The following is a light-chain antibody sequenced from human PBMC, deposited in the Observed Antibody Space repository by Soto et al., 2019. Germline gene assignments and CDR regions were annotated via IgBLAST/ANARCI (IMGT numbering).Light chain of an antibody. CDR3: AAWDDSLNGYV. J-gene: IGLJ1*01. Sequence: LTQPPSASGSPGQRVTISCSGSSSNIGSNTVNWYQQLPGTAPKLLIYSNNQRPSGVPDRFSGSKSGTSASLAISGLQSEDEADYYCAAWDDSLNGYVFGTGTKVTVL. CDR2: SNN. V-gene: IGLV1-44*01. CDR1: SSNIGSNT.